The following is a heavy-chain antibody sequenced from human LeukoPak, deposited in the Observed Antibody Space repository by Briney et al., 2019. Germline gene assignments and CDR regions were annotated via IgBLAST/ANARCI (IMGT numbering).Heavy chain of an antibody. CDR3: ARQGSSSDRSIDY. CDR1: GGSISSSSYY. V-gene: IGHV4-39*01. CDR2: IYYSGST. J-gene: IGHJ4*02. Sequence: SETLSLTCTVSGGSISSSSYYWGWIRQPPGKGLEWIGSIYYSGSTYYNPSLKSRVTISVDTSKNQFSLKLSSVTAADTAVYYCARQGSSSDRSIDYWGQGTLVTVSS. D-gene: IGHD6-6*01.